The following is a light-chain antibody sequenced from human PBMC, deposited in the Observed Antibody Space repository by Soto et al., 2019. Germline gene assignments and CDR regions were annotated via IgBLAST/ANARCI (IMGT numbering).Light chain of an antibody. CDR3: RPDTRSIPRV. J-gene: IGLJ1*01. CDR1: SSDGGGYNY. V-gene: IGLV2-14*01. Sequence: QSALTQPASVSGSHGQSMTISCTGTSSDGGGYNYVSWYQQHPGKAPKLMIYDVSNRPSGVSNRFSGSKSGNTASLTISGLQAEDEAYYYWRPDTRSIPRVFGTGSKVTVL. CDR2: DVS.